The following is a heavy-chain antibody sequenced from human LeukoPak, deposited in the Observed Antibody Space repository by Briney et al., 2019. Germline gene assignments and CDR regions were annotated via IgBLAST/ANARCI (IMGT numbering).Heavy chain of an antibody. CDR3: ARVGYSYGLFDY. J-gene: IGHJ4*02. CDR2: INSYGSST. CDR1: GFTFSSYW. D-gene: IGHD5-18*01. Sequence: AGGSLRLSCAASGFTFSSYWMHCVRQAPGKGLVWVSRINSYGSSTIYADSVKGRFTISRDNAKNTLYLQMNSLRAEDTAVYYCARVGYSYGLFDYWGQGTLVTVSS. V-gene: IGHV3-74*01.